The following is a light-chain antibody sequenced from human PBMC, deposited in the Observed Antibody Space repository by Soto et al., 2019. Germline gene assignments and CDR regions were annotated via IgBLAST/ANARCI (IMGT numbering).Light chain of an antibody. Sequence: EIVLTQSPGTVSLSPGERGTLSCRASQSVSSSYLAWYQQKPGQAPRLLIYGASSRATGIPDRFSGSGSGTDFTRTISALDPEHCALYYCQRCYRSPLTLXRGTKADTK. J-gene: IGKJ3*01. CDR2: GAS. V-gene: IGKV3-20*01. CDR1: QSVSSSY. CDR3: QRCYRSPLT.